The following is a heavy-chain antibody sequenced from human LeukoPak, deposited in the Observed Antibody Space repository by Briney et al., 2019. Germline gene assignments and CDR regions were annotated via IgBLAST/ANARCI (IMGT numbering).Heavy chain of an antibody. D-gene: IGHD1-26*01. CDR3: ARDSERVGATEPLFDY. Sequence: GSLRLSCAASGFTFGSYSMNWVRQAPGKGLEWVSSISSSSSYIYYADSVKGRFTISRDNAKNSLYLQMNSLRAEDTAVYYCARDSERVGATEPLFDYWGQGTLVTVSS. V-gene: IGHV3-21*01. CDR2: ISSSSSYI. J-gene: IGHJ4*02. CDR1: GFTFGSYS.